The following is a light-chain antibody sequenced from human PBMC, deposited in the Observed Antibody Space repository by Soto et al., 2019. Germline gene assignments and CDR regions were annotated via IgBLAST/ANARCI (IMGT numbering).Light chain of an antibody. V-gene: IGKV1-39*01. CDR3: QQSYTTPRGFT. J-gene: IGKJ3*01. CDR2: AAS. Sequence: DIQMTQSPSSLSASVGDRVTITCRASQSISSYLNWYQQKPGKAPKLLIYAASSLQSGVPSRFSGSGSGTEFAPSISSLQPEDFATYDCQQSYTTPRGFTFGPGTKVDIK. CDR1: QSISSY.